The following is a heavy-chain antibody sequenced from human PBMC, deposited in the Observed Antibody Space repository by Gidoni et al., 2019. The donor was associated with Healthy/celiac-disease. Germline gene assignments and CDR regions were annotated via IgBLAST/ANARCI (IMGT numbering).Heavy chain of an antibody. CDR3: ARSGRLTHFDY. Sequence: QVRLQESGPGLVKPSETLSLTCTVSGDSLSSYYWSWIRQPPGKGLEWIGYTDYSGSTNYNPSLKSRVTISVDTSKNQLSLKLSSVTAADTAVYYCARSGRLTHFDYWGQGTLVTASS. CDR2: TDYSGST. D-gene: IGHD1-26*01. J-gene: IGHJ4*02. V-gene: IGHV4-59*01. CDR1: GDSLSSYY.